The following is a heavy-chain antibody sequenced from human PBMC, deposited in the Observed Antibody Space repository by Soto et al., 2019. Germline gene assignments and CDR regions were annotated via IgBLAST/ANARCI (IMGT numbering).Heavy chain of an antibody. CDR3: ARHFYGSGSYLWFDP. V-gene: IGHV4-59*08. Sequence: PLETLSLTCTVSGGSISSYYWSWIRQPPGKGLEWIGYIYYSGSTNYNPSLKSRVTISVDTSKNQFSLKLSSVTAADTAVYYCARHFYGSGSYLWFDPWGQGTLVTVSS. CDR2: IYYSGST. J-gene: IGHJ5*02. D-gene: IGHD3-10*01. CDR1: GGSISSYY.